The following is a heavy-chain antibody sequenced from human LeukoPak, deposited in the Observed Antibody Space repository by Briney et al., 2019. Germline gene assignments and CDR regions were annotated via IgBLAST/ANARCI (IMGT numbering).Heavy chain of an antibody. CDR3: ARDQIVVVPAARNMGDYYYYGMDV. Sequence: GGSLRLSCAASGFTFSSYAMSWVRQAPGKGLQWVSYISSSGTTIYYADSVKGRFTISRDNAKNSLYLQMNSLRAEDTAVYYCARDQIVVVPAARNMGDYYYYGMDVWGQGTTVTVSS. V-gene: IGHV3-48*03. D-gene: IGHD2-2*01. J-gene: IGHJ6*02. CDR2: ISSSGTTI. CDR1: GFTFSSYA.